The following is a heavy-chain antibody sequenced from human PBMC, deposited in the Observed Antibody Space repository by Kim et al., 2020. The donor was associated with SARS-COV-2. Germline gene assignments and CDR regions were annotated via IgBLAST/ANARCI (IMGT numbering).Heavy chain of an antibody. Sequence: SPYYANSVKGRFTISRDNFKNTLYLQMNSLRAEDTAVYYCAKRGSDSFDYWGQGALVTVSS. CDR3: AKRGSDSFDY. V-gene: IGHV3-23*01. J-gene: IGHJ4*02. D-gene: IGHD3-10*01. CDR2: SP.